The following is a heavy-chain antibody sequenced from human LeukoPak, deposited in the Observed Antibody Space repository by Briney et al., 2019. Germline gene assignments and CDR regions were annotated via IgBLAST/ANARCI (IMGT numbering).Heavy chain of an antibody. J-gene: IGHJ4*02. V-gene: IGHV3-23*01. D-gene: IGHD1-1*01. CDR2: IGATGGDL. CDR3: AKYLATGKFYFDY. CDR1: GFPFSSYA. Sequence: PGGSLRLSCVASGFPFSSYAMTWVRQAPGKGLEWVSAIGATGGDLYYADSVKGRFTISRENSKNTLYLQIHSLRAEDTAIYYCAKYLATGKFYFDYWGQGTLVTVSS.